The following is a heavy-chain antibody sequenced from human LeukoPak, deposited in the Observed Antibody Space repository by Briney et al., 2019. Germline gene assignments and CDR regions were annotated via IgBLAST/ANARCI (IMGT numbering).Heavy chain of an antibody. CDR1: GFTFSSYE. D-gene: IGHD5-18*01. V-gene: IGHV3-66*01. J-gene: IGHJ3*02. CDR3: ARDSCRWYSYGYCAFDI. CDR2: IYSGGST. Sequence: GGSLRLSCAASGFTFSSYEMNWVRQAPGKGLEWVSVIYSGGSTYYADSVKGRFTISRDNSKNTLYLQMNSLRAEDTAVYYCARDSCRWYSYGYCAFDIWGQGTMVTVSS.